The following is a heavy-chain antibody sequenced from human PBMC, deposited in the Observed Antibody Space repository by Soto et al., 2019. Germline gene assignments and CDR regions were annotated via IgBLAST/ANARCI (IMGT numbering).Heavy chain of an antibody. Sequence: GGSLRLSCAASGFTFSSYSMNWVRQAPGKGLEWVSSISSSSSYIYYADSVKGRFTISRDNAKNSLYLQMNSLRAEDTAVYYCARANDDCGAGGYGMDVWGQGTTVTVSS. CDR3: ARANDDCGAGGYGMDV. V-gene: IGHV3-21*01. CDR2: ISSSSSYI. CDR1: GFTFSSYS. D-gene: IGHD2-21*01. J-gene: IGHJ6*02.